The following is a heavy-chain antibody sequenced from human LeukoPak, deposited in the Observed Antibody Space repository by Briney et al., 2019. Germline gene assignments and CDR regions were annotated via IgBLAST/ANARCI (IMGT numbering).Heavy chain of an antibody. D-gene: IGHD4-17*01. CDR2: IYPGDSDT. CDR3: ARLGGDYGDIPVSDY. Sequence: GESLKISCKGSGYSFTSYWIGWVRQMPGKGLEGMGIIYPGDSDTRYSPSFQGQVTISADKSISTAYLQWSSLKASDTAMYYCARLGGDYGDIPVSDYWGQGTLVTVSS. V-gene: IGHV5-51*01. J-gene: IGHJ4*02. CDR1: GYSFTSYW.